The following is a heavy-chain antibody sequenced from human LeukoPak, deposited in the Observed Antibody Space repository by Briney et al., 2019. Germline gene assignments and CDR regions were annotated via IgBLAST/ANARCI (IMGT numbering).Heavy chain of an antibody. V-gene: IGHV4-39*07. CDR3: ARDWGYSSSSSRFDP. J-gene: IGHJ5*02. D-gene: IGHD6-6*01. CDR2: IYYSGST. Sequence: SETLSLTCTVSGGSISSSSYYWGWIRQPPGKGLEWIGSIYYSGSTYYNPSLKSRVTISVDTSKNQFSLKLSSVTAADTAVYYCARDWGYSSSSSRFDPWGQGTLVTVSS. CDR1: GGSISSSSYY.